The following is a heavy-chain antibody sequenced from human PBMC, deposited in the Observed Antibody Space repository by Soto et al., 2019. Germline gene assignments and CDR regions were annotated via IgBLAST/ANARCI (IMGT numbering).Heavy chain of an antibody. J-gene: IGHJ4*02. D-gene: IGHD3-10*01. CDR2: IDEYGNTI. V-gene: IGHV3-74*01. CDR3: TREIGGKGAY. CDR1: GFTFSSYW. Sequence: EVQLVESGGGLVQPGGSLRLSCATSGFTFSSYWMHWVRQAPGKGLLWVSRIDEYGNTINYADYVRGRVTISRDNTRNTLYLEMNSLRAEGPARYYCTREIGGKGAYWGPGTLFTVSS.